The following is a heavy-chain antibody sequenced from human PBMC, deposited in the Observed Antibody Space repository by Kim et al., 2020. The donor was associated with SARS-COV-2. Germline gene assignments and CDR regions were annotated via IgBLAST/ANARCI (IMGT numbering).Heavy chain of an antibody. D-gene: IGHD3-10*01. CDR1: GGSISSSNW. CDR2: IYHSGST. Sequence: SETLSLTCAVSGGSISSSNWWSWVRQPPGKGLEWIGVIYHSGSTNYNPSLKSLVTISVDKSKNQFYLKLSSVTAADTAVYYCARKGRVQGVVYMGVWGKWATVTVSS. V-gene: IGHV4-4*02. CDR3: ARKGRVQGVVYMGV. J-gene: IGHJ6*03.